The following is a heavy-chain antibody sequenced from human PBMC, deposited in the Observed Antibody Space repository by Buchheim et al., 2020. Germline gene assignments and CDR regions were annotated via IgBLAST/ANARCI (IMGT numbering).Heavy chain of an antibody. CDR3: AKNPIAIYDSSGYSFDY. CDR2: ISGSGGSK. D-gene: IGHD3-22*01. V-gene: IGHV3-23*04. J-gene: IGHJ4*02. Sequence: EVQLVESGGGLVQTGGSLRLSCAASGFTFSSYAMSWVRQAPGKGLEWVSAISGSGGSKSYADSGKGRFTISRNNSRNRLYLKMNSLRAEDTAVYYCAKNPIAIYDSSGYSFDYWGQGTL. CDR1: GFTFSSYA.